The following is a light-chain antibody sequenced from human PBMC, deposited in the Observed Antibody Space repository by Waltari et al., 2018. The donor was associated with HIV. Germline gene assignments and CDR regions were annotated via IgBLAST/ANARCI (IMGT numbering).Light chain of an antibody. Sequence: QSVLTQPPSASGTPGQRVTISCSGSSSNIGSNYVYWYQQLPGTAPKLLIYRNNRRPSGAPDRSSGSKSGTSASLAISGLRSEDETNYYCAAWDDSLSGLVFGGGTKPTVL. CDR1: SSNIGSNY. V-gene: IGLV1-47*01. J-gene: IGLJ3*02. CDR3: AAWDDSLSGLV. CDR2: RNN.